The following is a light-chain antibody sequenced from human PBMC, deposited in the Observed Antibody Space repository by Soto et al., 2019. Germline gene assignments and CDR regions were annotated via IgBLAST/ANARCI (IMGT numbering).Light chain of an antibody. Sequence: EIVMTQSPATLSVSPGERATLSCRASQSVSSNLAWYQQKPGQALRLLIYGASTRATGIPARFSGSGSGTEFTLTISSLQSEDFAVYYCQQYNEWPITFGQGTRLEIK. CDR2: GAS. J-gene: IGKJ5*01. CDR1: QSVSSN. V-gene: IGKV3-15*01. CDR3: QQYNEWPIT.